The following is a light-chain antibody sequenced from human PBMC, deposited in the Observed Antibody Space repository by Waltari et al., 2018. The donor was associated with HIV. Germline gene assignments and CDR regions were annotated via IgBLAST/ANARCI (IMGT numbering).Light chain of an antibody. CDR1: QSVLYSSNNNNY. V-gene: IGKV4-1*01. CDR3: QQYYSAPWT. Sequence: DIVMTQSPDSLAVSLGERATINCKSSQSVLYSSNNNNYLAWYQQKPGQPPKLLIYWAASRESGVPDRFSGSGSETDFTLTISSLQAADVAVYYCQQYYSAPWTFGQGTKVEIK. J-gene: IGKJ1*01. CDR2: WAA.